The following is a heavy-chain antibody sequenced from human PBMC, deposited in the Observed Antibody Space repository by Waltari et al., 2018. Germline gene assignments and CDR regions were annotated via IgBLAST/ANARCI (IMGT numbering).Heavy chain of an antibody. Sequence: QLQLQESGPGLVTPSETLSLTCTVSGGSISSSSYYWGWIRQPPGKGLEWIGSIYYSGSTYYNPSLKSRVTISVDSSKNQFSLKLSSVTAADTAVYYCARQLGSRRFGGYWGQGTLVTVSS. V-gene: IGHV4-39*01. CDR2: IYYSGST. CDR3: ARQLGSRRFGGY. J-gene: IGHJ4*02. CDR1: GGSISSSSYY. D-gene: IGHD3-10*01.